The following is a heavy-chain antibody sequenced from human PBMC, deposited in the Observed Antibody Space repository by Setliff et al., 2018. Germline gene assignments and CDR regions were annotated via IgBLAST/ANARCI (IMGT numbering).Heavy chain of an antibody. CDR1: GASIRNNYY. V-gene: IGHV4-38-2*01. J-gene: IGHJ4*02. CDR2: IFYNGMA. D-gene: IGHD4-17*01. CDR3: AGSTVTQVDY. Sequence: SETLSLTCAVSGASIRNNYYWGWIRQSPGTGLEWIGRIFYNGMAYYNPSLKSRVTMSVDTSKNQFSLKLSSVTAADTAVYYCAGSTVTQVDYWGQGTLVTVSS.